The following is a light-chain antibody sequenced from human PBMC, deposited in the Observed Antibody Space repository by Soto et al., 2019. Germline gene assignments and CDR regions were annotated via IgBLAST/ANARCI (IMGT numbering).Light chain of an antibody. CDR1: HNINTY. V-gene: IGKV1-39*01. CDR3: QLSDSSLT. Sequence: DIQMTQSPSSLSASVGYRFAITCRASHNINTYLNWYQQRPGKDPRVLIYAASSVQGGVPSRFSGSGSGTDFTLTISSLQPEEFATYYCQLSDSSLTFGQGPRLDIK. CDR2: AAS. J-gene: IGKJ5*01.